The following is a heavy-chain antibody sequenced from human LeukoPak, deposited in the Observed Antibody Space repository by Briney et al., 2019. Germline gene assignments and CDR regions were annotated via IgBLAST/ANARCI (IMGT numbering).Heavy chain of an antibody. D-gene: IGHD1-1*01. CDR1: GYTFTSYY. V-gene: IGHV1-46*01. Sequence: ASVKVSCKASGYTFTSYYMHWVRQAPGQGLEWMGIINPSGGSTSYAQKFQGRVTMTRDMSTSTVYMELSSLRSEDTAVYYCARDLGTTNWFDPWGQGTLVTVSS. CDR3: ARDLGTTNWFDP. J-gene: IGHJ5*02. CDR2: INPSGGST.